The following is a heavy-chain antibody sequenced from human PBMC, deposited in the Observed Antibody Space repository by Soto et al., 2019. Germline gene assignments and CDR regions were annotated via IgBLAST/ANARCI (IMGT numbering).Heavy chain of an antibody. CDR2: IIPILDGIP. V-gene: IGHV1-69*02. D-gene: IGHD6-19*01. CDR3: ARALYTTGWSRRPFYWYFDL. J-gene: IGHJ2*01. CDR1: GGTFSSYT. Sequence: ASVKVSCKASGGTFSSYTINWVRQAPGQGLEWMGRIIPILDGIPDHAQKFQGRVAITADKSTSTAYMELSSLRFEDTATYYCARALYTTGWSRRPFYWYFDLWGRGTLVTVSS.